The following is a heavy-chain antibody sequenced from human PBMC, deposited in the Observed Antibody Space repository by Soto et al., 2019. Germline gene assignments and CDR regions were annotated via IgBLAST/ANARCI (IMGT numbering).Heavy chain of an antibody. CDR2: IYPGDSYT. D-gene: IGHD3-9*01. CDR1: GYSFTSYW. V-gene: IGHV5-51*01. CDR3: ARFQEYYDILTGYYLPYYYYGMDV. Sequence: PGESLKISFKGSGYSFTSYWIGWVRKIPGKGLGWMGIIYPGDSYTRYSPSFQGQVPISADKSISTAYLQWSSLKASDTAMYYCARFQEYYDILTGYYLPYYYYGMDVWGQGTTVTVSS. J-gene: IGHJ6*02.